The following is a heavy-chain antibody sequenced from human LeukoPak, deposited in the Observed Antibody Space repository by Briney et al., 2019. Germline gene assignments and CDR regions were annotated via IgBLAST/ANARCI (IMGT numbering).Heavy chain of an antibody. CDR1: GGSFSGYY. J-gene: IGHJ5*02. D-gene: IGHD1-26*01. Sequence: SETLSLTCAVYGGSFSGYYWSWIRQPPGKGLEWIGEINHSGSTYYNPSLKSRVTISVDTSKNQFSLKLSSVTAADTAVYYCARVVGVTSWLDPWGQGTLVTVSS. V-gene: IGHV4-34*01. CDR2: INHSGST. CDR3: ARVVGVTSWLDP.